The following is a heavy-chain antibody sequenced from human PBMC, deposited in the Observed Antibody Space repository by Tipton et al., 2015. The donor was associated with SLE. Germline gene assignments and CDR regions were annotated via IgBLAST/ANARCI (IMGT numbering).Heavy chain of an antibody. CDR2: IYYSGST. Sequence: TLSLTCTVSGGSISSYYWRWIRQPPGKGLEWIGYIYYSGSTNYNPSLKSLVTISVATSKNQFSLKLSSVTAADTAVYYCAREREDIVVVPATRPFDYWGQGTLVTVSS. J-gene: IGHJ4*02. CDR3: AREREDIVVVPATRPFDY. CDR1: GGSISSYY. D-gene: IGHD2-2*01. V-gene: IGHV4-59*01.